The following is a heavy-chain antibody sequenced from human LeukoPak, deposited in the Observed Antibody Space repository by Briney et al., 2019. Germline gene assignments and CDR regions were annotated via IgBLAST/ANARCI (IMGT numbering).Heavy chain of an antibody. D-gene: IGHD5-18*01. Sequence: GGSLRLSCAASGFTFSSYSMNWVRQAPGKGLEWVSYISSSSSTIYYADSVKGRFTISRDNAKNSLYLQMNSLRAEDTAVYYCAREGYGYSYGWNYYYMDVWGKGTTVTVSS. V-gene: IGHV3-48*01. CDR1: GFTFSSYS. CDR3: AREGYGYSYGWNYYYMDV. J-gene: IGHJ6*03. CDR2: ISSSSSTI.